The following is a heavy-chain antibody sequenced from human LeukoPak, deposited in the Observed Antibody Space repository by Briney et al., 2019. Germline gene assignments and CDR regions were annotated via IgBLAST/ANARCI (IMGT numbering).Heavy chain of an antibody. V-gene: IGHV4-39*01. J-gene: IGHJ4*02. CDR3: ARQGWYLYYFDY. D-gene: IGHD2-15*01. Sequence: SETLSLTSTVSGGSISGSSYYWGWIRQPPGKGLEWIGSIYYSGSTYYNPSLKSRVTISVDTSKNQFSLKLNSVTATDTAVYYCARQGWYLYYFDYWGQGTLVTVSS. CDR1: GGSISGSSYY. CDR2: IYYSGST.